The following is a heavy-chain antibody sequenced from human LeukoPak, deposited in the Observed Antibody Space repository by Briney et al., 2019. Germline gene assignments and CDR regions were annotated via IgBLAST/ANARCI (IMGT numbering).Heavy chain of an antibody. V-gene: IGHV4-39*01. CDR1: GGSISSTSCY. Sequence: SETLSLTCTVSGGSISSTSCYWGWIRPPPGKGLEWLGSIYYSGSTYYNPSLKSRVTISVDTSKNQFSLKLSSVTAADTAVYYCARNTQGATSYFDYWGQGTLVTVSA. CDR3: ARNTQGATSYFDY. J-gene: IGHJ4*02. D-gene: IGHD1-26*01. CDR2: IYYSGST.